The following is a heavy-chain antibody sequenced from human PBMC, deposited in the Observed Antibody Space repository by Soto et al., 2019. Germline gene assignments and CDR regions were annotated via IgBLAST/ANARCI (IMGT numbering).Heavy chain of an antibody. Sequence: GGSLRLSCAASGFTSSCYVMSWVRQAPGKGLEWVSAISGSGGSTYYADSVKGRFTISRDNSKNTLYLQMNSLKTEDTAVYYCTTDRFWYYYDSSGYNDFDYWGQGTLVTVSS. V-gene: IGHV3-23*01. CDR1: GFTSSCYV. CDR2: ISGSGGST. J-gene: IGHJ4*02. CDR3: TTDRFWYYYDSSGYNDFDY. D-gene: IGHD3-22*01.